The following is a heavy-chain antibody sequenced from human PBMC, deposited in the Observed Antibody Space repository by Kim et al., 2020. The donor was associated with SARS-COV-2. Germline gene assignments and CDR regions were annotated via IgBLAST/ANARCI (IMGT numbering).Heavy chain of an antibody. CDR2: IKQDGNEK. J-gene: IGHJ4*02. CDR1: GFILSSNW. D-gene: IGHD3-10*01. Sequence: GGSLRLSCAASGFILSSNWMSWVRQAPGKGLEWVANIKQDGNEKNYVDSVKGRFTISRDNANNSLYLQMNSLRAEDTAVYYCASLRGLAYWGQGTLVTVSS. CDR3: ASLRGLAY. V-gene: IGHV3-7*03.